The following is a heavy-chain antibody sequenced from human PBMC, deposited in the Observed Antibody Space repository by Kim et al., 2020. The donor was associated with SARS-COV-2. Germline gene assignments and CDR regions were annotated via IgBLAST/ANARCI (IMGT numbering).Heavy chain of an antibody. Sequence: DSVKGRFTISRDNAKNSLYLQMNSLRAEDTAVYYCARDSCSGGSCYSGVYWGQGTLVTVSS. CDR3: ARDSCSGGSCYSGVY. V-gene: IGHV3-48*03. J-gene: IGHJ4*02. D-gene: IGHD2-15*01.